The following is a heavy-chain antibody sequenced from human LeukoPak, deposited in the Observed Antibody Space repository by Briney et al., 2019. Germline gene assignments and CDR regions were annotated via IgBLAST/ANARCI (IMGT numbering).Heavy chain of an antibody. CDR1: GFTFDDYG. J-gene: IGHJ6*03. D-gene: IGHD6-13*01. Sequence: GGSLRLSCAASGFTFDDYGMNWVRQAPGKGLAWVSGIDWNGGSTGYADSVKGRFTISRDNANNSLYLQMNSLRAEDTALYYCAKLIAPAPTWYMDVWGKGTTVTVSS. CDR3: AKLIAPAPTWYMDV. CDR2: IDWNGGST. V-gene: IGHV3-20*04.